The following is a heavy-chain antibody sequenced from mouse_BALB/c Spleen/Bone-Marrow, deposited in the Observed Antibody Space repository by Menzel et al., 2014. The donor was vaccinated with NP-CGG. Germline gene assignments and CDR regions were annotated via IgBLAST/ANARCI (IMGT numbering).Heavy chain of an antibody. D-gene: IGHD1-1*01. V-gene: IGHV1-82*01. CDR2: IYPGDGNT. CDR3: ARNFYGSSYFDY. Sequence: QVQLKESGPEVVKPGASVKISCKASGYVFSNSWMNWVKQRPGQGLEWIGRIYPGDGNTTYNGKFKGKATMTVDKSSSTAYMELARLTSEDSAIYYCARNFYGSSYFDYWGQGTTLTVSS. J-gene: IGHJ2*01. CDR1: GYVFSNSW.